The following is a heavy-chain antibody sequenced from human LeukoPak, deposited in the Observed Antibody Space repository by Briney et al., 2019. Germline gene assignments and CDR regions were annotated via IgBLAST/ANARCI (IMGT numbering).Heavy chain of an antibody. CDR2: ISAYNGNT. J-gene: IGHJ4*02. Sequence: ASVKVSCKASGGTLSTFAISWVRQAPGQGLEWMGWISAYNGNTNYAQKLQGRVTMTTDTSTSTAYMELRSLRSDDTAVYYCARELGYYDSSGTDYWGQGTLVTVSS. CDR3: ARELGYYDSSGTDY. D-gene: IGHD3-22*01. V-gene: IGHV1-18*01. CDR1: GGTLSTFA.